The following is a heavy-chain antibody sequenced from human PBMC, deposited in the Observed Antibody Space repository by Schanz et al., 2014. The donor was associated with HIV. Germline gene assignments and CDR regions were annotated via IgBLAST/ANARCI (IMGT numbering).Heavy chain of an antibody. V-gene: IGHV3-11*04. D-gene: IGHD2-15*01. Sequence: QVQLVESGGGLVKPGGSLRLACAASGFTFSEYYMNWIRQAPGKGLEWVSYISAGGNTKYYADSMKGRFTISRDNAKNSLFLQMNSLRADDTAVYYCARDDCSGGSCYSNYYYGMDVWGQGTTVTVSS. J-gene: IGHJ6*02. CDR1: GFTFSEYY. CDR2: ISAGGNTK. CDR3: ARDDCSGGSCYSNYYYGMDV.